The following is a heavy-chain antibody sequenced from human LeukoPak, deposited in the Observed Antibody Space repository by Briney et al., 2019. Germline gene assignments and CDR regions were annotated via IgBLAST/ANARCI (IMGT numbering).Heavy chain of an antibody. V-gene: IGHV4-59*01. CDR3: ARVLGSGSYYGGYYFDY. D-gene: IGHD3-10*01. J-gene: IGHJ4*02. Sequence: NPSETLSLTCTVSGGSISSYYWSWIRQPPGKGVGWIGYIYYSGSTNYNPSLKSRVTISVDTSKNQFSLKLSSVTAADTAAYYCARVLGSGSYYGGYYFDYWGQGTLVTVSS. CDR1: GGSISSYY. CDR2: IYYSGST.